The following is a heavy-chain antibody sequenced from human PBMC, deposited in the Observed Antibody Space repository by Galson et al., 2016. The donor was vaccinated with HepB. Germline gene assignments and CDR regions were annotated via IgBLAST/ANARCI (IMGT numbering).Heavy chain of an antibody. CDR2: ISGYNGNT. CDR1: GYTFSSYG. Sequence: SVKVSCKASGYTFSSYGISWARQAPGQGLEWMGWISGYNGNTNYAQKLQGRVTMTTDTSTSTAYMEMRSLRSDDTAVYYCARGEHSSLLDYWGQGTLVTVSS. D-gene: IGHD6-6*01. CDR3: ARGEHSSLLDY. V-gene: IGHV1-18*01. J-gene: IGHJ4*02.